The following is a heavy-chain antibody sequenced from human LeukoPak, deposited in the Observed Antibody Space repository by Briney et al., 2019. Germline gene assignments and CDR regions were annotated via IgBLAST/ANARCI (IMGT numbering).Heavy chain of an antibody. Sequence: PSETLSLTCTVSGGSISGYSWSWIRQSPGGGLEWIGYIYYSGDTAYNPSLRSRVTMSVDTSKSQFSLQLRSMTTADTAVYYCVRGPYGASISKWFDPWGQGTQVIVSP. J-gene: IGHJ5*02. CDR3: VRGPYGASISKWFDP. CDR1: GGSISGYS. CDR2: IYYSGDT. D-gene: IGHD4/OR15-4a*01. V-gene: IGHV4-59*01.